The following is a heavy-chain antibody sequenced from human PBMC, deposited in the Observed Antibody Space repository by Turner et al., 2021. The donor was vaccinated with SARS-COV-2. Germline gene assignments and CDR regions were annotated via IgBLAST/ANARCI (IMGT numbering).Heavy chain of an antibody. Sequence: QVQMVQSGAEVKKPGSSVKVSCKASGGSFSSYAISWVRQAPGQGLEWMGGISPIFGTANYAQKFQGRVTITADESTSIDYMELSSLRSEDTAVYYCVVGDYPRRFDPWGQGTLVTVSS. CDR1: GGSFSSYA. D-gene: IGHD4-17*01. CDR2: ISPIFGTA. J-gene: IGHJ5*02. V-gene: IGHV1-69*01. CDR3: VVGDYPRRFDP.